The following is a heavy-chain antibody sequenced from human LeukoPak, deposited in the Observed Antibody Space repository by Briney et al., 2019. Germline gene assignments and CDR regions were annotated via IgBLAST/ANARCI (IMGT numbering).Heavy chain of an antibody. V-gene: IGHV3-53*01. J-gene: IGHJ4*02. CDR1: GFTFSSYA. CDR2: IYSGGST. CDR3: ARAPGDSSGYYYDY. Sequence: GGSLRLSCAASGFTFSSYAMSWVRQAPGKGLQWFSVIYSGGSTYYADSVKGRFTISRDNSKNTLYLQMNSLRAEDTAVYYCARAPGDSSGYYYDYWGQGTLVTVYS. D-gene: IGHD3-22*01.